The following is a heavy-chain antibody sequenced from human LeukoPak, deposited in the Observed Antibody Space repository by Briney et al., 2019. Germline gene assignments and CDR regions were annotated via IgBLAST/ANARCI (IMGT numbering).Heavy chain of an antibody. J-gene: IGHJ4*02. Sequence: ASVKVSCKASGYTFTSYDINWVRQATGQGLEWMGWMNPNSGNTGYAQKFQGRVTITRNTSISTAYMELSSLRSEDTAVYYCARPEKCSGGSCYPYYFDYWGQGTLVTVSS. CDR3: ARPEKCSGGSCYPYYFDY. V-gene: IGHV1-8*03. D-gene: IGHD2-15*01. CDR1: GYTFTSYD. CDR2: MNPNSGNT.